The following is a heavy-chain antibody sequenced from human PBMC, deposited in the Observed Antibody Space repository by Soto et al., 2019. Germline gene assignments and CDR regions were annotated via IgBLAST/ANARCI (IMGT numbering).Heavy chain of an antibody. D-gene: IGHD3-22*01. CDR2: INHSGST. J-gene: IGHJ4*02. CDR3: ASLWGGSGYYLLFDY. V-gene: IGHV4-34*01. CDR1: GGSFSGYY. Sequence: SETLSLTCAVYGGSFSGYYWSWIRQPPGKGLEWIGEINHSGSTNYNPSLKSRVTISVDTSKNQFSLKLSSVTAADTAVYYCASLWGGSGYYLLFDYWGQGTLVT.